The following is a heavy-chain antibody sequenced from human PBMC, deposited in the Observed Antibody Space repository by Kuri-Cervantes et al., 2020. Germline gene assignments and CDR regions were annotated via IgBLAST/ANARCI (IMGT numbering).Heavy chain of an antibody. CDR2: IKCDGSEK. CDR1: GFTFSSSW. Sequence: GESLKISCAASGFTFSSSWMHWVCQAPEKGLEWVADIKCDGSEKYYVDSVKGRLTISRDNAKNSLYLQMNSLRAEDTALYYCAKVSGYNSGWLDYWGRGTLVTVSS. J-gene: IGHJ4*02. CDR3: AKVSGYNSGWLDY. D-gene: IGHD6-19*01. V-gene: IGHV3-52*01.